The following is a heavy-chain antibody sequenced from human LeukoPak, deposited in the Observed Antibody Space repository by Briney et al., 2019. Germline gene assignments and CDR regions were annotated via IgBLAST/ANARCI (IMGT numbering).Heavy chain of an antibody. Sequence: SVKVSCKASGGTFSSHAISWVRQAPGQGLEWMGGINPIFHTPTYAKKFQGRLTVTKDESMSTASMDLSSLISDDTAVYCARGWTTGEFDYWGQGTLVTVSS. J-gene: IGHJ4*02. CDR3: ARGWTTGEFDY. CDR1: GGTFSSHA. CDR2: INPIFHTP. V-gene: IGHV1-69*05. D-gene: IGHD4-11*01.